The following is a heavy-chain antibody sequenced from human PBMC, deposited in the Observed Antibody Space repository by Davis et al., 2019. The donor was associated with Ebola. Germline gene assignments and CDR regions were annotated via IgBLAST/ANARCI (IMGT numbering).Heavy chain of an antibody. V-gene: IGHV3-21*04. CDR3: ARGLLWFGELLPTYYFDY. CDR2: ISSDSDYI. J-gene: IGHJ4*02. Sequence: GESLKISCAASGFTFSSHAMSWVRQAPGKGLEWVSSISSDSDYIYYADSAKGRFTISRDNAKNSLYLQMNSLRAEDTAVYYCARGLLWFGELLPTYYFDYWGQGTLVTVSS. CDR1: GFTFSSHA. D-gene: IGHD3-10*01.